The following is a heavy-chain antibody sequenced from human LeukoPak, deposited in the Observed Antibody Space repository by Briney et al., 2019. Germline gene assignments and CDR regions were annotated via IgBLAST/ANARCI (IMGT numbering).Heavy chain of an antibody. CDR1: GFTFSSHG. Sequence: GGSLRLSCAASGFTFSSHGMHWVRQAPGKGLEWVAVIWYDGSNKYYADSVKGRFTISRDNSKNTLYLQMNSLRAEDTAVYYCAREGYSNSWPIDYWGQGTLVTVSS. D-gene: IGHD6-13*01. CDR2: IWYDGSNK. CDR3: AREGYSNSWPIDY. J-gene: IGHJ4*02. V-gene: IGHV3-33*01.